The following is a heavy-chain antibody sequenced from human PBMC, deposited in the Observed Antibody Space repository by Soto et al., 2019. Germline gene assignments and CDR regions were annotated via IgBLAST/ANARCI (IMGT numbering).Heavy chain of an antibody. Sequence: QLQLQESGPGLVKPSETLSLTCTVSGGSISSSSYYWGWIRQPPGKGLEWIGSIYYSGSTYYNLSLKSRVTISVDTSKNQFSLKLSSVTAADTAVYYCARGYGDYTTFDYWGQGTLVTVSS. D-gene: IGHD4-17*01. J-gene: IGHJ4*02. V-gene: IGHV4-39*01. CDR1: GGSISSSSYY. CDR2: IYYSGST. CDR3: ARGYGDYTTFDY.